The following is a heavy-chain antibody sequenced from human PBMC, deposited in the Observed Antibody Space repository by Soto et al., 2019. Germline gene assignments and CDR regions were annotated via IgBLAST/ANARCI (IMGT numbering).Heavy chain of an antibody. CDR1: GGTFSSYA. CDR3: ATLAADIYYYGMDV. D-gene: IGHD6-13*01. CDR2: IIPIFGTA. Sequence: SVKVSCKASGGTFSSYAISWVRQAPGQGLEWMGGIIPIFGTANYAQKFQGRVTITADESTSTAYMELSSLRSEDTAVYYCATLAADIYYYGMDVWGQGTTVTVSS. V-gene: IGHV1-69*13. J-gene: IGHJ6*02.